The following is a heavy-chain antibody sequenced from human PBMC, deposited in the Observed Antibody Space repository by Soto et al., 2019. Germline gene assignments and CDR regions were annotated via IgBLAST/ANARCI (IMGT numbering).Heavy chain of an antibody. V-gene: IGHV1-69*01. CDR2: IIPIFGTA. CDR1: GGTFSSYA. Sequence: QVQLVQSGAEVKKPGSSVKASCKASGGTFSSYAISWVRQAPGQGLEWMGGIIPIFGTANYAQKFQGRVTITADESTSTAYMELSSLRSEDTAVYYCARDKVGYYDSSGYYRVSVPPDYYYGMDVWGQGTTVTVSS. CDR3: ARDKVGYYDSSGYYRVSVPPDYYYGMDV. D-gene: IGHD3-22*01. J-gene: IGHJ6*02.